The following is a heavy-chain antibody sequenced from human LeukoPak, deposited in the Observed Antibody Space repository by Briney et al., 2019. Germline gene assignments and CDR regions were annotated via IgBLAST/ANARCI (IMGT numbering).Heavy chain of an antibody. CDR1: GFTFSSYS. D-gene: IGHD5-24*01. Sequence: PGGSLRLSCAASGFTFSSYSTNWVRQAPGKGLEWVSSISSSSSYIYYADSVKGRFTISRDNAKNSLYLQMNSLRAEDTAVYYCARAAGRDGYNFNYYYMDVWGKGTTVTVSS. V-gene: IGHV3-21*01. J-gene: IGHJ6*03. CDR3: ARAAGRDGYNFNYYYMDV. CDR2: ISSSSSYI.